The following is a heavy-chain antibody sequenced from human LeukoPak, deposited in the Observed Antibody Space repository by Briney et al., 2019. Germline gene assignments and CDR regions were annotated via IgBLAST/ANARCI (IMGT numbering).Heavy chain of an antibody. Sequence: ASVKVSCKASGYTFTSYGISWVRQAPGQGLEWMGGIIPIFGTANYAQKFQGRVTITADESMSTAYMELSSLRSEDTAVYYCARGLLTRAERPRYYYYMDVWGKGTTVTVSS. V-gene: IGHV1-69*13. D-gene: IGHD7-27*01. CDR1: GYTFTSYG. J-gene: IGHJ6*03. CDR3: ARGLLTRAERPRYYYYMDV. CDR2: IIPIFGTA.